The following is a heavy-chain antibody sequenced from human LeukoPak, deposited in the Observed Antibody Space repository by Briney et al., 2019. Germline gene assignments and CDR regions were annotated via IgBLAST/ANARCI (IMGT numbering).Heavy chain of an antibody. CDR1: GGSISSGSYY. CDR2: IYTSGST. V-gene: IGHV4-61*02. Sequence: TSETLSLTCTVSGGSISSGSYYWSWIRQPAGKGLEWIGRIYTSGSTNYNPSLKSRVTISVDTSKNQFSLKLSSVTAADTAVYDCARQPRDYYDSSGYYEYWGQGTLVTVSS. D-gene: IGHD3-22*01. J-gene: IGHJ4*02. CDR3: ARQPRDYYDSSGYYEY.